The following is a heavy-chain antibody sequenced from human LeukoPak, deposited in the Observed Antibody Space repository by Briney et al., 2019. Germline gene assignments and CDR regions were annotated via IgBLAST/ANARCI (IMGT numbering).Heavy chain of an antibody. D-gene: IGHD2-15*01. Sequence: SVKVSCKASGGTFSSYAISWVRQAPGQGLEWMGRIIPILGIANYAQKFQGRVTITADKSTSTAYMELSSLRSEDTAVYYCAKYCSGGSCYNWFDPWGKGTLVTVSS. CDR1: GGTFSSYA. V-gene: IGHV1-69*04. CDR2: IIPILGIA. CDR3: AKYCSGGSCYNWFDP. J-gene: IGHJ5*02.